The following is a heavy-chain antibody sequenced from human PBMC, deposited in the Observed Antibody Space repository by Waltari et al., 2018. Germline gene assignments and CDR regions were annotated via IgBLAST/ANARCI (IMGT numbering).Heavy chain of an antibody. CDR2: IYYSGST. D-gene: IGHD6-6*01. Sequence: QLQLQESGPGLVKPSETLSLTCTVSGGSISSSSYYWGWIRQPPGKGLEWIGSIYYSGSTYSTPTLKSRVTISVDTSKNQFSLTLSSVTAADTAVYYCARHYGVAARPFDYWGQGTLVTVSS. CDR3: ARHYGVAARPFDY. J-gene: IGHJ4*02. V-gene: IGHV4-39*01. CDR1: GGSISSSSYY.